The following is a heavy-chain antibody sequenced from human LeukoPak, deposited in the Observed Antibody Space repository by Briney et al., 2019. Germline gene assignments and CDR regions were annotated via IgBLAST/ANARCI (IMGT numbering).Heavy chain of an antibody. D-gene: IGHD2-15*01. Sequence: GGSLRLTCAASGFTFNRYGMHWVRQAPGKGLEWVAVAYGDGTDKYYADSVKGRFTISKDLSQNRLYMQMNSLRAEDAAMYYCATGGRFYYDLWGQGTLVTVSS. V-gene: IGHV3-33*01. CDR3: ATGGRFYYDL. J-gene: IGHJ4*02. CDR2: AYGDGTDK. CDR1: GFTFNRYG.